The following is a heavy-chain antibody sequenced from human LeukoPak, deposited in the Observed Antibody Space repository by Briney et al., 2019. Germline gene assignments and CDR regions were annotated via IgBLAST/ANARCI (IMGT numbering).Heavy chain of an antibody. D-gene: IGHD3-10*01. CDR1: GYTFSSYD. CDR2: MNPNSGNR. Sequence: ASVKVSCKASGYTFSSYDINWVRQATGQGLEWMGWMNPNSGNRGYAQKFQGRVTMTRDTSISTAYMELSRLRSDDTAVYYCAREEGITMVRGVIIPGYFDYWGQGTLVTVSS. CDR3: AREEGITMVRGVIIPGYFDY. J-gene: IGHJ4*02. V-gene: IGHV1-8*02.